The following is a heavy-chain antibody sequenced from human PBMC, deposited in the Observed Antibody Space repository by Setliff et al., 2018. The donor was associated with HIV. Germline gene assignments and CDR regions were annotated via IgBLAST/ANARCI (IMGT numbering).Heavy chain of an antibody. CDR2: ISAYNGNT. V-gene: IGHV1-18*01. J-gene: IGHJ4*02. CDR3: ARAAYGYDSSGYFFDY. CDR1: GYTFTNYG. Sequence: ASVKVSCKASGYTFTNYGISWVRQAPGQGLEWMGWISAYNGNTNYAQKLQGRVTMTTDTSTSTAYMELRSLRSDDTAVYYCARAAYGYDSSGYFFDYWGQGTLVTVSS. D-gene: IGHD3-22*01.